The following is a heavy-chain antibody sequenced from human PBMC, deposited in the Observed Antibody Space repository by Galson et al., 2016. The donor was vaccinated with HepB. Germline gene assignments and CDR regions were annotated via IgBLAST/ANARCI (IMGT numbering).Heavy chain of an antibody. CDR1: GLTFSSFP. Sequence: LRLSCAASGLTFSSFPMHWVRQAPGKGLEWVAVISYDGNNKNYADSVKGRFTISRDNSKNILWLQMNTLRTEDTAVYYCTSLGGQWLINTWGQGTLVTVYS. D-gene: IGHD3-22*01. J-gene: IGHJ1*01. CDR3: TSLGGQWLINT. V-gene: IGHV3-30-3*01. CDR2: ISYDGNNK.